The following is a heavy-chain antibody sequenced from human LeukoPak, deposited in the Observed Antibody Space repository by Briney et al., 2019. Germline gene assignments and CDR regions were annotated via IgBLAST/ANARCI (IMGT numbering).Heavy chain of an antibody. CDR2: IWYDGSNK. CDR3: AKYLYQNYDYGMDV. J-gene: IGHJ6*02. D-gene: IGHD2-8*01. CDR1: GFTFSSYG. Sequence: GGSLTLSCAASGFTFSSYGMHWVRQAPGKGLEWVAVIWYDGSNKYYADSVKGRFTISRDNSKNTLYLQMNSLRAEDTAVYSCAKYLYQNYDYGMDVWGQGTTVTFSS. V-gene: IGHV3-33*06.